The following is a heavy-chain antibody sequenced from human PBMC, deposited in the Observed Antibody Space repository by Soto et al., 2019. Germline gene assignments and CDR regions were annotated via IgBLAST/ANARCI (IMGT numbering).Heavy chain of an antibody. CDR3: ARQAAGITIFGVVIIPNWFDP. Sequence: PSETLSLTCAVSGYSISSGYYWGWIRQPPGKGLEWIGSIYHSGSTYYNPSLKSRVTISVGTSKNQFSLKLSSVTAADTAVYYCARQAAGITIFGVVIIPNWFDPWGQGTLVTVSS. V-gene: IGHV4-38-2*01. CDR2: IYHSGST. CDR1: GYSISSGYY. J-gene: IGHJ5*02. D-gene: IGHD3-3*01.